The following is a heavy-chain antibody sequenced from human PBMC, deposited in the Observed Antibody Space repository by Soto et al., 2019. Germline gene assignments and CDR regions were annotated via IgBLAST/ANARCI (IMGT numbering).Heavy chain of an antibody. D-gene: IGHD6-13*01. CDR3: AKDARSSSRLDY. J-gene: IGHJ4*02. V-gene: IGHV1-18*03. CDR2: INTFSGDT. CDR1: GYTFTRYP. Sequence: GGSVKVSCKASGYTFTRYPISWMRQAPGQGLEWIGWINTFSGDTKYAQKLQGRVTMTTNTSTNTVYMELRSLTSDDMALYYCAKDARSSSRLDYWGQGTLVTVSS.